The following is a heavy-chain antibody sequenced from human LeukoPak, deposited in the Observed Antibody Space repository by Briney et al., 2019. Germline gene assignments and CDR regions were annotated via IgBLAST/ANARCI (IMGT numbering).Heavy chain of an antibody. CDR3: AHKNPKVGATTDPPYGY. Sequence: ESGPTLVKPTQTLTLTCTFSGFSLSTSGVGVGWIRQPPGKALEWLALIYWDDDKRYSPSLKSRLTITKDTSKNQVVLTMTNMDPVDTATYYCAHKNPKVGATTDPPYGYWGQGTLVTVSS. CDR1: GFSLSTSGVG. V-gene: IGHV2-5*02. CDR2: IYWDDDK. J-gene: IGHJ4*02. D-gene: IGHD1-26*01.